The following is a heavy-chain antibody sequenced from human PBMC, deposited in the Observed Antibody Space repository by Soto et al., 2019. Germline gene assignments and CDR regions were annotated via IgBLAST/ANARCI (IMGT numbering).Heavy chain of an antibody. CDR3: AHSRNLITEDAQVGDFDY. CDR1: GFSLTTDGEG. CDR2: IYWDDDE. J-gene: IGHJ4*02. D-gene: IGHD3-10*01. Sequence: QITLKESGPTLVKPVQTLALTCTFSGFSLTTDGEGVGWVRQPPGEALEWLALIYWDDDERYSPSLKTRLTITKDPSKNQVVLIMTNVDPVDTATYYCAHSRNLITEDAQVGDFDYWGQGTLVTVSS. V-gene: IGHV2-5*02.